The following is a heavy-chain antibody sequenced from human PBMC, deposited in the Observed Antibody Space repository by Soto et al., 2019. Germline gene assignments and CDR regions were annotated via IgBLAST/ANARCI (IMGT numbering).Heavy chain of an antibody. CDR1: GYTFTSYG. CDR2: ISAYNGNT. CDR3: AREYSGSYLFLVGVHFDY. J-gene: IGHJ4*02. D-gene: IGHD1-26*01. V-gene: IGHV1-18*01. Sequence: QVQLVQSGAEVKKPGASVKVSCKASGYTFTSYGISWERQAPGQGLEWMGWISAYNGNTNYAQKLQGRVTMTTDTSTSTAYMELTSLRSDDTAVYYCAREYSGSYLFLVGVHFDYWGQGTLVTVSS.